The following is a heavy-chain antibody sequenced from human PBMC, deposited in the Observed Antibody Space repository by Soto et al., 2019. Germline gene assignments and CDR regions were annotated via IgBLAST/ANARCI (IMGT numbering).Heavy chain of an antibody. D-gene: IGHD2-2*01. CDR3: ASLCSSTSCYLDY. J-gene: IGHJ4*02. V-gene: IGHV4-34*01. CDR2: INHSGST. CDR1: GGSFSGYY. Sequence: SETLSLTCAVYGGSFSGYYWSWIRQPPGKGLEWIGEINHSGSTNYNPSLKSRVTISVDTSKNQFSLKLSSVTAADTAVYYCASLCSSTSCYLDYWGQGTLVTVSS.